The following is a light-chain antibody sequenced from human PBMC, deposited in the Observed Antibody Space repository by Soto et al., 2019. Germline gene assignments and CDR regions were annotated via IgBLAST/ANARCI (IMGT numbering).Light chain of an antibody. CDR3: QQYGSSLWT. CDR2: KAS. CDR1: QTISSW. V-gene: IGKV1-5*03. Sequence: DIQMTQSPSTLSGAVGDRVTITCRASQTISSWLAWYQQKPGKAPKLLIYKASTLKSGVPSRFSGSGSGTEFTLTISRLEPEDFAVYYCQQYGSSLWTFGQGTKVDNK. J-gene: IGKJ1*01.